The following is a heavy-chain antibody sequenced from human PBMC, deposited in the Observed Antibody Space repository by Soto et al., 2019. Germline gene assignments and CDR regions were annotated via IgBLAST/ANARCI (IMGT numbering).Heavy chain of an antibody. Sequence: PSETLSLTCTVSGGSISSYYWSWIRQPPGKGLEWIGYIYYSGSTNYNPPLKSRVTISVDTSKNQFSLKLSSVTAADTAVYYCAGPYGYSFYNWGQETPVTVSS. J-gene: IGHJ4*02. V-gene: IGHV4-59*08. CDR3: AGPYGYSFYN. D-gene: IGHD1-1*01. CDR2: IYYSGST. CDR1: GGSISSYY.